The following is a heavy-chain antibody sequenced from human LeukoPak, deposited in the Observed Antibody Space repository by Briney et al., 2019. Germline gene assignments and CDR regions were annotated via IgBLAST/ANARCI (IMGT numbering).Heavy chain of an antibody. Sequence: SETLSLTCAVYGGSFSGYYWSWIRQPPGKGLEWIGEINHSGSTNYNPSLKSRVTISVDTSKNQFSLKLSSVTAADTAVYYCARYDSSGYHDYWGQGTLVTVSS. V-gene: IGHV4-34*01. CDR1: GGSFSGYY. J-gene: IGHJ4*02. D-gene: IGHD3-22*01. CDR2: INHSGST. CDR3: ARYDSSGYHDY.